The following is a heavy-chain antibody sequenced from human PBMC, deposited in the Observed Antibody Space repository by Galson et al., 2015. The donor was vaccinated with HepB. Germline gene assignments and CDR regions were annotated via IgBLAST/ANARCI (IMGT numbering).Heavy chain of an antibody. CDR3: ARGPRYCSSTSCYRWFDP. V-gene: IGHV4-34*01. J-gene: IGHJ5*02. CDR1: GGSFSGYY. D-gene: IGHD2-2*01. CDR2: INHSGST. Sequence: LSLTCAVYGGSFSGYYWSWIRQPPGKGLEWIGEINHSGSTNYNPSLKSRVTISVDTSKNQFSLKLSSVTAADTAVYYCARGPRYCSSTSCYRWFDPWGQGTLVTVSS.